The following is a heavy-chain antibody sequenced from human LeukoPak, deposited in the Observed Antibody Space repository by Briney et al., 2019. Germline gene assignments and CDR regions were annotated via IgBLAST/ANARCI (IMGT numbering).Heavy chain of an antibody. CDR2: IYPNSGGT. Sequence: ASVKVSCKASGYTFTGYYMHWVRQAPGQGLEWMGWIYPNSGGTNYAQKFQGRVTMTRDTSISTAYMELSRLRSDDTAVYYCARVRRYSSGWYQPGFDYWGQGTLVTVSS. CDR1: GYTFTGYY. J-gene: IGHJ4*02. CDR3: ARVRRYSSGWYQPGFDY. V-gene: IGHV1-2*02. D-gene: IGHD6-19*01.